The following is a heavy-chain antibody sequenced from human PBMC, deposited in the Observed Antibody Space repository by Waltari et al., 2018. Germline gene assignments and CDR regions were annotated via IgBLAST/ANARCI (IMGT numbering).Heavy chain of an antibody. V-gene: IGHV1-18*04. J-gene: IGHJ6*02. CDR2: ISAYNGNT. D-gene: IGHD3-22*01. CDR1: GYTFTSYG. Sequence: QVQLVQSGAEVKKPGASVKVSCKASGYTFTSYGISWVRPAPGQGLEWMGWISAYNGNTNYAQKLQGRVTMTTDTSTSTAYMELRSLRSDDTAVYYCARDEDYDSSGYYYVGYYGMDVWGQGTTVTVSS. CDR3: ARDEDYDSSGYYYVGYYGMDV.